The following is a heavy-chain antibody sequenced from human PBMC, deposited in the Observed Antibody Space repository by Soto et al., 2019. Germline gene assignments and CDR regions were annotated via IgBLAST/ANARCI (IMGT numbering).Heavy chain of an antibody. CDR3: ARGSAAVGY. J-gene: IGHJ4*02. D-gene: IGHD6-19*01. Sequence: QVQLQQWGAGLLKPSETLSLTCAVYGGSFSGYYWSWIRQPPGKGLEWIGEINHSGSTNYNPSLKSRVTISVDTSMNQFSLKLSSVTAADTAVYYCARGSAAVGYWGQGTLVTVSS. CDR1: GGSFSGYY. CDR2: INHSGST. V-gene: IGHV4-34*01.